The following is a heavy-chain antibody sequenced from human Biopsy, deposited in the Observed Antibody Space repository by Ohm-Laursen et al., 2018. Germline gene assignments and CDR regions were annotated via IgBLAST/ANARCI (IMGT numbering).Heavy chain of an antibody. V-gene: IGHV3-72*01. CDR2: IRDKANSCTT. D-gene: IGHD2-15*01. J-gene: IGHJ5*01. CDR1: GFTYTNYA. Sequence: GSLRLSCAASGFTYTNYAMSWVRQAPGKGLEWVGRIRDKANSCTTDYAASVKGRFTISRDDSKNSLYLQMNSLRTEDTALYYCARAGRYCSGGGCYSWFDSWGQGTLVTVSS. CDR3: ARAGRYCSGGGCYSWFDS.